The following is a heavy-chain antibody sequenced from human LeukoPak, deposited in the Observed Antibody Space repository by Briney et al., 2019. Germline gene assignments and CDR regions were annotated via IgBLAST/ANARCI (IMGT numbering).Heavy chain of an antibody. V-gene: IGHV3-7*04. J-gene: IGHJ4*02. Sequence: PGGSLRLSCAASGFTFSNYWMSWVRQAPGKGLEWVASIDQYGRAKYYMDSVRGRFTFSRDNTKNSLHLQMNSLRAEDTAVYYCARADSYGSILDYWGQGTRVIDSS. CDR2: IDQYGRAK. CDR1: GFTFSNYW. CDR3: ARADSYGSILDY. D-gene: IGHD5-18*01.